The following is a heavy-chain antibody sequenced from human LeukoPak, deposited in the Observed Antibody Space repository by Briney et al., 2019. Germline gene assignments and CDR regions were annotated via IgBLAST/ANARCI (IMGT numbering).Heavy chain of an antibody. CDR1: GFTVSSNS. CDR2: IYRDNT. CDR3: ARRAGAYSHPYDY. J-gene: IGHJ4*02. D-gene: IGHD4/OR15-4a*01. V-gene: IGHV3-53*01. Sequence: GGSLRLSCTVSGFTVSSNSMSWVRQAPGKGLEWVSFIYRDNTHYSDSVKGRFTISRDNSKNTLYLQMNSLRAEDTAVYYCARRAGAYSHPYDYWGQGTLVTVSS.